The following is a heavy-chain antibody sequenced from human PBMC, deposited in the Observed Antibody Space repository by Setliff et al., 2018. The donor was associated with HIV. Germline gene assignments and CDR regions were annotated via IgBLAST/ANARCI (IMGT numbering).Heavy chain of an antibody. Sequence: SETLSLTCTVSGGSISSGSYYWSWIRQPAGKGLEWIGHIYTSGSTNYNPSLKSRVTISVDTSKNQFSLKLSSVTAADTAVYYCARARGLYCSSTSCYVGKYYFDYWGQGALVTV. CDR1: GGSISSGSYY. J-gene: IGHJ4*02. CDR3: ARARGLYCSSTSCYVGKYYFDY. D-gene: IGHD2-2*01. V-gene: IGHV4-61*09. CDR2: IYTSGST.